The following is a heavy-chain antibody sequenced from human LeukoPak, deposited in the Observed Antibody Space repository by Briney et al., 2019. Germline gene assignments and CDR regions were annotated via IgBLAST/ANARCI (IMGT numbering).Heavy chain of an antibody. V-gene: IGHV1-8*01. CDR1: RYTFTRYD. CDR2: MNPNSGNT. D-gene: IGHD6-13*01. J-gene: IGHJ5*02. CDR3: ARGLVLRYDP. Sequence: ASLKVSCEASRYTFTRYDIYCVPQATGQRLEWMGWMNPNSGNTGYAQKFQGRVNMTRNTSISTAYMELSSLRSEDTAVYYCARGLVLRYDPWGQGTLVTVSS.